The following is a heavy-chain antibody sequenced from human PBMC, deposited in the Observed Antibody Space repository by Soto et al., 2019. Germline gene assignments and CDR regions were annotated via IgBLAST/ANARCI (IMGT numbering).Heavy chain of an antibody. CDR2: TYYRSKWYN. CDR3: ARGWMGGYDLYYYYYYMDV. V-gene: IGHV6-1*01. J-gene: IGHJ6*03. CDR1: GDSVSSNSAA. Sequence: SQTLSLTCAISGDSVSSNSAAWNWIRQSPSRGLEWLGRTYYRSKWYNDYAVSVKSRITINPDTSKNQFSLQLNSVTPEDTAVYYCARGWMGGYDLYYYYYYMDVWGKGTTVTVSS. D-gene: IGHD5-12*01.